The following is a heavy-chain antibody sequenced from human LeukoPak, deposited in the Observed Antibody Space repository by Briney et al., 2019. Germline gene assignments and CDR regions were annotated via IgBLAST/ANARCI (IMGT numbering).Heavy chain of an antibody. Sequence: GESLKISCKGSGYSFTSYWIGWVRQMPGKGLEWTGIIYPGDSDTRYSPSFQGQVTISADKSISTAYLQWSSLKASDTAMYYCARTGSSSWYRNWFDPWGQGTLVTVSS. CDR1: GYSFTSYW. J-gene: IGHJ5*02. V-gene: IGHV5-51*01. CDR2: IYPGDSDT. D-gene: IGHD6-13*01. CDR3: ARTGSSSWYRNWFDP.